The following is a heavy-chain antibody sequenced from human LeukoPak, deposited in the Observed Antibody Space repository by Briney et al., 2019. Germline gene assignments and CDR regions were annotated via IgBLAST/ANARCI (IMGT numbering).Heavy chain of an antibody. V-gene: IGHV4-38-2*02. CDR2: VFQLQTVRS. Sequence: SETLSLTCTVSGSSITSTYYWAWFRQPPGKGLEWIATVFQLQTVRSFYNKSLESRVTMSLDTSQNQFSLNLTSVTAADTALYFCARVLHAPKFIDSWGQGSLVTVSS. CDR3: ARVLHAPKFIDS. CDR1: GSSITSTYY. J-gene: IGHJ4*02. D-gene: IGHD2-8*01.